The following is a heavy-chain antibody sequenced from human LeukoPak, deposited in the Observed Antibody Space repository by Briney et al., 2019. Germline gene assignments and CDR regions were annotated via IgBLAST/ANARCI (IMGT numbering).Heavy chain of an antibody. CDR1: GGTFI. V-gene: IGHV1-69*13. CDR2: IVPIFGSA. Sequence: GASVKVSCKASGGTFIWLRQAPGQGLEWMGGIVPIFGSANYAQKFQGRVTITADESTSTAYMELSSLRSEDTAVYYCARVGGLDLTNWFDPWGQGTLVTVSS. J-gene: IGHJ5*02. D-gene: IGHD3/OR15-3a*01. CDR3: ARVGGLDLTNWFDP.